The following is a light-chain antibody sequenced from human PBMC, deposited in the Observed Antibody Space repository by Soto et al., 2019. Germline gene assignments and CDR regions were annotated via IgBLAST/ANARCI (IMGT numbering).Light chain of an antibody. J-gene: IGLJ1*01. Sequence: QSVLTQPPSASGSPGQSVTISCTGTKSDIGDYDFVSWYQHHPGKAPRLIIYEVVQRPSGVPDRFSGSKSGNTASLTVSGLQAADEADYFCKSYAGSNTYVFGSGTKVTVL. CDR3: KSYAGSNTYV. CDR1: KSDIGDYDF. CDR2: EVV. V-gene: IGLV2-8*01.